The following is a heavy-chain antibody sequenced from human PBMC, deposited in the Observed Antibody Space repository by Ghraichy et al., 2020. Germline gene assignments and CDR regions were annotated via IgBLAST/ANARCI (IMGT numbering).Heavy chain of an antibody. J-gene: IGHJ2*01. CDR2: ISYDGSNK. CDR1: GFTFSSYA. D-gene: IGHD6-13*01. Sequence: GGSLRLSCAASGFTFSSYAMHWVRQAPGKGLEWVAVISYDGSNKYYADSVKGRFTISRDNSKNTLYLQMNSLRAEDTAVYYCARGEQLVVIYWYFELWGRGTLVTVAS. CDR3: ARGEQLVVIYWYFEL. V-gene: IGHV3-30-3*01.